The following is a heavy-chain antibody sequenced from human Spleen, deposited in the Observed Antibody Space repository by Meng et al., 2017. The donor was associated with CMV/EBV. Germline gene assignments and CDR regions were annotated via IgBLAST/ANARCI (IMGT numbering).Heavy chain of an antibody. CDR2: ISSSSSYI. V-gene: IGHV3-21*01. CDR3: ARGLTWTWKQQWFDY. Sequence: GGSLRLSCAASGFTFSSYSMNWVRQAPGKGLEWVSSISSSSSYIYYADSVKGRFTISRDNAKNSLYLQMNSLRAEDTAVYYCARGLTWTWKQQWFDYWGQGTLVTVSS. D-gene: IGHD5-18*01. CDR1: GFTFSSYS. J-gene: IGHJ4*02.